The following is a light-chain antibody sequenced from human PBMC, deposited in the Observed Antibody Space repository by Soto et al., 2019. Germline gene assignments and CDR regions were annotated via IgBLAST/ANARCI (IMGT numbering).Light chain of an antibody. J-gene: IGKJ1*01. CDR1: QSISNV. V-gene: IGKV1-5*03. Sequence: DIQMTQFPSTLSASVGDRVSITCRASQSISNVLAWYQQKPGKAPQLLIYQASTLESGVPSRFSGSGSGTEFTLTISSLQPEDFATYYCLQHNSYPRAFGQGTKVEI. CDR3: LQHNSYPRA. CDR2: QAS.